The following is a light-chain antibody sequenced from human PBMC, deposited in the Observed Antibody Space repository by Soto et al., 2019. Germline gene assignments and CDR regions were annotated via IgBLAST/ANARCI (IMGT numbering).Light chain of an antibody. J-gene: IGKJ4*01. V-gene: IGKV1-33*01. CDR3: QQHDTLPPT. Sequence: DIQMTQSPSSLSASVGDRVTITCQASQDITKYLNWYQQKPGKAPKLLIYDASNLEGGVPSRFSGSGSGTDFTFTLTSLQPADIATYYCQQHDTLPPTFGGGTKVDIK. CDR1: QDITKY. CDR2: DAS.